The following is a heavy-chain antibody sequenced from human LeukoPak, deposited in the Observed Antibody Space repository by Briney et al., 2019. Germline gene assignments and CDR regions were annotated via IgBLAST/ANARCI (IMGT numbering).Heavy chain of an antibody. V-gene: IGHV1-2*02. J-gene: IGHJ5*02. CDR3: ARGQYYYGSGTDWFDP. CDR1: GYTFTGYY. Sequence: ASVKVSCKASGYTFTGYYMHWVRQAPGQGLEWMGWINPNSGGTNYAQKFQGRVTMTRDTSISTAYMELSRLRSDDTAVYYCARGQYYYGSGTDWFDPWGQGTLVTVSS. CDR2: INPNSGGT. D-gene: IGHD3-10*01.